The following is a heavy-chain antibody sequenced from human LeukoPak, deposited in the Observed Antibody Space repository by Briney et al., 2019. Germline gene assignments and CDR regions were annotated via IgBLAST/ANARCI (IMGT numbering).Heavy chain of an antibody. CDR1: GFTVSSNS. CDR2: IYSDNT. D-gene: IGHD1-26*01. CDR3: AKDRVGATLYFDY. Sequence: GGSLRLSCTVSGFTVSSNSMSWVRQAPGKGLEWVSFIYSDNTHYSDSVKGRFTISRDNSQNTLYLQINSLRAEDTAVYYCAKDRVGATLYFDYWGQGTLVTVSS. V-gene: IGHV3-53*01. J-gene: IGHJ4*02.